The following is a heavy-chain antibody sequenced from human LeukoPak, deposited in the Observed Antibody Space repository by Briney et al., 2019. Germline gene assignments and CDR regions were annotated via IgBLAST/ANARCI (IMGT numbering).Heavy chain of an antibody. CDR3: GGLASGSDPYFDY. V-gene: IGHV3-21*01. CDR1: GFTFSSYS. J-gene: IGHJ4*02. Sequence: GGSLRLSCAASGFTFSSYSMNWVRQAPGKGLEWVSSISSSSSYIYYADSVKRRFTISRDNAKNSLYLQMNSLRAEDTAVYYCGGLASGSDPYFDYWGQGTLVTVSS. D-gene: IGHD3-10*01. CDR2: ISSSSSYI.